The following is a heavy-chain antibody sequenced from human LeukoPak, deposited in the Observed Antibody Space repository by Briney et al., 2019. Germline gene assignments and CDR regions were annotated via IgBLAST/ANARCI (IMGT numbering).Heavy chain of an antibody. Sequence: SQTLSLTCAISGDSVSSNSAAWNWIRQSPSRGLEWLGRTYYRSKWYNDYAVSVKSRITINPDTSKNQFSLQLNSVTPEDTAVYYCARGRFSGSYAGPYYYYGMDVWGQGTTVTVSS. V-gene: IGHV6-1*01. CDR3: ARGRFSGSYAGPYYYYGMDV. J-gene: IGHJ6*02. D-gene: IGHD1-26*01. CDR1: GDSVSSNSAA. CDR2: TYYRSKWYN.